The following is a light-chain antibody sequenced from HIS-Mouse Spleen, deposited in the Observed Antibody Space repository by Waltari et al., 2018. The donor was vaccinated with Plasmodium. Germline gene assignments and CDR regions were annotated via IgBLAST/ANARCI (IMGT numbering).Light chain of an antibody. Sequence: SYEPTPPSSVSVSPALTARITSSGDVRAQQYARRFQQKPAQAPALVIYKDSERPSGIPERFSGSSSGTTVTLTISGAQVEDEADYYCYSAADNNLVFGGGTKLTVL. CDR1: VRAQQY. CDR3: YSAADNNLV. J-gene: IGLJ3*02. CDR2: KDS. V-gene: IGLV3-27*01.